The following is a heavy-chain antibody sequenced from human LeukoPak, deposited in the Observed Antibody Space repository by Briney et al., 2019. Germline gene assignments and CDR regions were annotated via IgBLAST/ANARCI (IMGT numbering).Heavy chain of an antibody. CDR2: IYYSGST. V-gene: IGHV4-59*08. CDR3: ARQQGPYFFDY. Sequence: PSQTLSLTCVVSGGSISSYYWSWIRRPPGKGLEWIGYIYYSGSTNYNSSLKSRVTISVDTSKNQLSLKLSPVTAADTAVYYCARQQGPYFFDYWGQGTLVTVSS. D-gene: IGHD3-9*01. CDR1: GGSISSYY. J-gene: IGHJ4*02.